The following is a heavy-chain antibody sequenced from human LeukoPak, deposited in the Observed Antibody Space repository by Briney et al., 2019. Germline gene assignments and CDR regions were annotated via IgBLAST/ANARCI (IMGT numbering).Heavy chain of an antibody. J-gene: IGHJ5*02. CDR1: GYTFTSYD. D-gene: IGHD3-22*01. CDR2: INPNSGGT. V-gene: IGHV1-2*02. Sequence: ASVKVSCKASGYTFTSYDINWVRQAPGQGLEWMGWINPNSGGTNYAQKFQGRVTMTRDTSISTAYMELSRLRSDDTAVYYCARDLRLGRNWFDPWGQGTLVTVSS. CDR3: ARDLRLGRNWFDP.